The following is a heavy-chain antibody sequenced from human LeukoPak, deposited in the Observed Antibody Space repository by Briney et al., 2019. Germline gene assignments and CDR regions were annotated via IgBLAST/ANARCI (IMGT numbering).Heavy chain of an antibody. J-gene: IGHJ3*02. CDR3: ARGTYSFSFDM. CDR2: IQYSGST. V-gene: IGHV4-59*11. CDR1: GSSITSHY. Sequence: SETRSLTCGVSGSSITSHYWSWIRQPPGKGLELIGYIQYSGSTNYNPSLRSRVTISLDMPKNQFSLKVTSVTAADTALYFCARGTYSFSFDMWGLGTLVTVSS. D-gene: IGHD2-21*01.